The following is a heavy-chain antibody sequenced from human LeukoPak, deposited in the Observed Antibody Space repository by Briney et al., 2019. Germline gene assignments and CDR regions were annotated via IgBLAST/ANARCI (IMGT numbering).Heavy chain of an antibody. V-gene: IGHV3-33*01. CDR1: GFTFSDYA. D-gene: IGHD3-9*01. Sequence: GGSLRLSCAASGFTFSDYAMHWVRQAPGKGLEWVAVIWSDGSNKFYADSVRGRFIISRDNSENTLYPQMNSLRADDTAVYYCARDSDILTAHYKGIFDYWGQGTLVTVSS. CDR2: IWSDGSNK. CDR3: ARDSDILTAHYKGIFDY. J-gene: IGHJ4*02.